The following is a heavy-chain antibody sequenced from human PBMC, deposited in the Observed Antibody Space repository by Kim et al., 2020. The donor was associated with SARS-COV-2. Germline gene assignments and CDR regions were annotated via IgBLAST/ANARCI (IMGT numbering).Heavy chain of an antibody. J-gene: IGHJ4*02. CDR1: GGTFSSYT. CDR3: ARTEFGESSLYYFDY. D-gene: IGHD3-10*01. V-gene: IGHV1-69*13. CDR2: IIPIFGTA. Sequence: SVKVSCKASGGTFSSYTISWVRQAPGQGLEWMGGIIPIFGTANYAQKFQGRVTITADESTSTAYMELSSLRSEDTAVYYCARTEFGESSLYYFDYWGQGTLVTVSS.